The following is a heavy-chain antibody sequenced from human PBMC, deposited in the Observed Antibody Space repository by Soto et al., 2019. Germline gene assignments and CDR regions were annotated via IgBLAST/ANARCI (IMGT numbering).Heavy chain of an antibody. J-gene: IGHJ4*02. D-gene: IGHD6-6*01. CDR1: GYTFTSYG. Sequence: EASVKVSCKASGYTFTSYGISWVRQAPGQGLEWMGWISAYNGNTNYAQKLQGRVTMTTDTSTSTAYMELRSLRSDDTAVYYCARDSPKPIAARYIPLDYWGQGTLVTVSS. CDR2: ISAYNGNT. V-gene: IGHV1-18*01. CDR3: ARDSPKPIAARYIPLDY.